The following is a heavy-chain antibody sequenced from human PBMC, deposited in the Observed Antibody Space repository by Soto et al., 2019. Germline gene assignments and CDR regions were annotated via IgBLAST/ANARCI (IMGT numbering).Heavy chain of an antibody. CDR3: AKVPAALILRFDY. D-gene: IGHD3-16*01. CDR1: GFTFSSYA. V-gene: IGHV3-23*01. CDR2: ISGSGGST. J-gene: IGHJ4*02. Sequence: GGSLRLSCAASGFTFSSYAMSWVRQAPGKGLEWVSAISGSGGSTYYAESVKGRFTISRDNSKNTLYLQMNSLRAEDTSVYYCAKVPAALILRFDYWGQGTLVTVSS.